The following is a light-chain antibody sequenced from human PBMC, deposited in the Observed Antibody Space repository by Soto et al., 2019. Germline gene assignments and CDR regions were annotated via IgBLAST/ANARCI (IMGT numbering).Light chain of an antibody. CDR3: QEYNSWPPWR. CDR1: QSVSSSN. J-gene: IGKJ1*01. CDR2: GAS. Sequence: ETLLTHCPGPLPLCKGERATLSCRASQSVSSSNLAWYQQKPGQAPRLLIYGASTRATGIPARFSGSGSGTEFTLTISSLQSEDFAVYYCQEYNSWPPWRFGQGTKVDIK. V-gene: IGKV3-15*01.